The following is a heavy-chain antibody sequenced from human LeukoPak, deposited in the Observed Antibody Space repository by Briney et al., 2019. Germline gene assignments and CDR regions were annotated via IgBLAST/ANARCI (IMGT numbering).Heavy chain of an antibody. CDR3: AREAAAGPGMDYMDV. J-gene: IGHJ6*03. CDR2: IYYSGST. CDR1: GVSISSYY. Sequence: SETLSLTCTVSGVSISSYYWSWIRQPPGKELEWIGYIYYSGSTNYNPSLKSRVTISVDTSKNQFSLKLSSVTAADTAVYYCAREAAAGPGMDYMDVWGKGTTVTVSS. D-gene: IGHD6-13*01. V-gene: IGHV4-59*01.